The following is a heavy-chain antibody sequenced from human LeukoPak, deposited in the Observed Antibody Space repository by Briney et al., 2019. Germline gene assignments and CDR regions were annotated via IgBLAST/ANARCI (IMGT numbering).Heavy chain of an antibody. Sequence: GGSLRLSCAASGFTVSSNYMSWVRQAPGKGLEWVSVIYSGGSTYYADSVKGRFTISRDNSKNTPYLQVNSLRAEDTAVYYCARILVSRGYFDYWGQGSLVTVSS. D-gene: IGHD2-15*01. CDR1: GFTVSSNY. CDR2: IYSGGST. V-gene: IGHV3-66*01. J-gene: IGHJ4*02. CDR3: ARILVSRGYFDY.